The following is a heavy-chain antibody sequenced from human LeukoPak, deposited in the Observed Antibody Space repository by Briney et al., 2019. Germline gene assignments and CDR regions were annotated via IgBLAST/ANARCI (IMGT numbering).Heavy chain of an antibody. CDR2: INSDGSTT. CDR1: GFTFSSYW. CDR3: AKVPYYDFLTGYVWHFDL. Sequence: GGSLRLSCAASGFTFSSYWMHWVRQAPGKGLVWVSRINSDGSTTNYADSVRGRFTISIDNAKNTPYLQMNSLRAEDTAVYYCAKVPYYDFLTGYVWHFDLWGRGTLVTVSS. V-gene: IGHV3-74*01. J-gene: IGHJ2*01. D-gene: IGHD3-9*01.